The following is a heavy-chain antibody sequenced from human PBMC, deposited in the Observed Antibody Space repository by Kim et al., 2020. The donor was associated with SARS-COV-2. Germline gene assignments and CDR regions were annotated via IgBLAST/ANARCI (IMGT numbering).Heavy chain of an antibody. CDR3: AREDYYGSGSLRGGGMDV. Sequence: TGRFTISRDNAKTSLYLQMNSLRDEDTAVYYCAREDYYGSGSLRGGGMDVWGQGTTVTVSS. D-gene: IGHD3-10*01. V-gene: IGHV3-48*02. J-gene: IGHJ6*02.